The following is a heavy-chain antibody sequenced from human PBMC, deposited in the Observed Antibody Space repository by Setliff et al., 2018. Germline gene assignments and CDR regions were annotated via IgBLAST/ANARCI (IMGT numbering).Heavy chain of an antibody. CDR2: IYSGGTT. D-gene: IGHD1-1*01. CDR1: GDSMNSGVYY. CDR3: ARTGTYRYFDY. J-gene: IGHJ4*02. Sequence: SETLSLTCKVSGDSMNSGVYYWAWTRQPPGKGLEWIGRIYSGGTTYYNSSLRSRVTISVDTSKSQFSLRLNSVTAADTAVYYCARTGTYRYFDYWGRGTRVTVSS. V-gene: IGHV4-39*01.